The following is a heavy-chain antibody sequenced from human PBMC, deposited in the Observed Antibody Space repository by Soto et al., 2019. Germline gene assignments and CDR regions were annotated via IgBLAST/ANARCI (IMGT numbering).Heavy chain of an antibody. V-gene: IGHV3-30-3*01. CDR1: GFTFSSYA. CDR3: ARDSSLNVGNFDY. Sequence: PGGSLRLSCAASGFTFSSYAMHWVRQAPGKGLEWVAVISYDGSNKYYADSVKGRFTISRDNSKNTLYLQMNSLRAEDTAVYYCARDSSLNVGNFDYWGQGTLVTVSS. J-gene: IGHJ4*02. CDR2: ISYDGSNK.